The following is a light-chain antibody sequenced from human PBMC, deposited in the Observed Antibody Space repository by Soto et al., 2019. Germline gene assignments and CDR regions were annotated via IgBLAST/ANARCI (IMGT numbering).Light chain of an antibody. Sequence: DIQMTQSPSTMSASVGDRVTITCRASQSIDSWLAWYQQKPGKAPKLLIYKASNLESGVPSRFSGSGSGTDFTLTISSLQPEDFATYYCQQSYSTPRTFGQGTKVDIK. V-gene: IGKV1-5*03. J-gene: IGKJ1*01. CDR1: QSIDSW. CDR3: QQSYSTPRT. CDR2: KAS.